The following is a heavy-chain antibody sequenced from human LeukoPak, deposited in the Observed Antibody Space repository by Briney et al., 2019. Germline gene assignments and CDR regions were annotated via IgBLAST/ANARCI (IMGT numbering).Heavy chain of an antibody. CDR1: GGSISSSTYF. CDR3: AREDAEQMDNSFDI. D-gene: IGHD5-24*01. J-gene: IGHJ3*02. V-gene: IGHV4-39*07. CDR2: IYYYSGST. Sequence: SETLSLTCTVSGGSISSSTYFWGWIRQPPGKGLEWIGSIYYYSGSTYYNPSLKSRVTISVDTSKNQFSLRLSSVTAADTAVYYCAREDAEQMDNSFDIWGQGTMVTVSS.